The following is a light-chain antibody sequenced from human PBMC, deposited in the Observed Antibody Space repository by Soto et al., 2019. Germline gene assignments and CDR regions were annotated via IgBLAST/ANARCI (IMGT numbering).Light chain of an antibody. CDR2: AAS. Sequence: DIQMTQSPASLSASVRDRVTITCRASQGLSNYLAWYQQKPGKVPKLLIYAASTLQSGVPSRFSGSGSGTDFTLNISSLQPEDVSTYYCQKYNSSPWTFGQGIKVEIK. CDR1: QGLSNY. J-gene: IGKJ1*01. V-gene: IGKV1-27*01. CDR3: QKYNSSPWT.